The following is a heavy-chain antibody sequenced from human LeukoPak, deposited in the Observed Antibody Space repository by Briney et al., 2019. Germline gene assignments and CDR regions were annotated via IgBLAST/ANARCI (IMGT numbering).Heavy chain of an antibody. V-gene: IGHV3-30-3*01. D-gene: IGHD2-15*01. CDR1: GFTFSSYT. Sequence: PGRSLRLSCAASGFTFSSYTMHWVRRAPGKGLEWVAVISYDGSNKHYADSVKGRFTVSRDNSQDTLYLQMNSLIPEDTALYYCARDVSGGGLDYWGQGTLVPVSS. CDR2: ISYDGSNK. CDR3: ARDVSGGGLDY. J-gene: IGHJ4*02.